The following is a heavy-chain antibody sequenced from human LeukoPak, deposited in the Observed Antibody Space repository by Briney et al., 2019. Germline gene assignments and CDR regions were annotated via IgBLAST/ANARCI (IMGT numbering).Heavy chain of an antibody. CDR1: GFTFSSHG. V-gene: IGHV3-33*01. Sequence: GGSLRLSCAASGFTFSSHGMHWVRQAPGKGLEWVAVIWYDGSNKYYADSVKGRFTISRDNAKNSLYLQMNSLRAEDTAVYYCARTNYYDSSGYSYWGQGTLVTVSS. D-gene: IGHD3-22*01. J-gene: IGHJ4*02. CDR2: IWYDGSNK. CDR3: ARTNYYDSSGYSY.